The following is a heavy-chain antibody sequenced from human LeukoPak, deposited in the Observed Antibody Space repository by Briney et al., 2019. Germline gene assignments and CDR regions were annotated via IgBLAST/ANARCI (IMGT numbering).Heavy chain of an antibody. D-gene: IGHD1-26*01. CDR2: ISGSGGST. V-gene: IGHV3-23*01. CDR1: GFTFSSYA. CDR3: AKERIVGAIVDY. Sequence: WGSLRLSCAASGFTFSSYAMSWVRQAPGKGLGWVSAISGSGGSTYYADSVKGRFTISRGNSKNTLYLQMNSLRAEDTAVYYCAKERIVGAIVDYWGQGTLVTVSS. J-gene: IGHJ4*02.